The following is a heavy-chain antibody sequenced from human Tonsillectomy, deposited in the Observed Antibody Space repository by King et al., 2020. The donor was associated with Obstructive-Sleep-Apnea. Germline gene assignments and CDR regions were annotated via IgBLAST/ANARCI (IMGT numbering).Heavy chain of an antibody. D-gene: IGHD6-19*01. Sequence: ESGGGLVQPGRSLRLSYAASGFTFDDYAMHWVRQAPGKGLEWVSGISWNSGSIGSADSVKGRFTISRDNAKNSLYLQMNSLRAEDTALYYCAKDRYSGWYAEYYFDYWGQGTLVTVSS. J-gene: IGHJ4*02. CDR2: ISWNSGSI. CDR3: AKDRYSGWYAEYYFDY. V-gene: IGHV3-9*01. CDR1: GFTFDDYA.